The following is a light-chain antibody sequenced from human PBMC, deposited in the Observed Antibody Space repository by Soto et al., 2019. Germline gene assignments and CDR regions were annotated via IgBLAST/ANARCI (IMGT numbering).Light chain of an antibody. CDR3: QAWDSSTVV. V-gene: IGLV3-1*01. CDR2: QDS. Sequence: SYELTQSPSVSVSPGQTASITCSGDKLGDKYACWYQQKPGQSPVLVISQDSKRPSGIPERFSGSNSGNTATLTISGTQAMDEADYYCQAWDSSTVVFGGGTKLTVL. CDR1: KLGDKY. J-gene: IGLJ2*01.